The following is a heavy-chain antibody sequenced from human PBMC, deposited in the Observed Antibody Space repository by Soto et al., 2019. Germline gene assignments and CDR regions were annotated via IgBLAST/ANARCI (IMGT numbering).Heavy chain of an antibody. Sequence: SQTLSLNCAISGDSVSSNSAAWNWIRQSPSRGLEWLGRTYYRSKWYNDYALSVKSRITINPDTSKNQFSLQLNSVTPEDTAVYYCAKADAVAGRNWFDPSGQGTLVTVSS. V-gene: IGHV6-1*01. CDR1: GDSVSSNSAA. CDR3: AKADAVAGRNWFDP. D-gene: IGHD6-19*01. CDR2: TYYRSKWYN. J-gene: IGHJ5*02.